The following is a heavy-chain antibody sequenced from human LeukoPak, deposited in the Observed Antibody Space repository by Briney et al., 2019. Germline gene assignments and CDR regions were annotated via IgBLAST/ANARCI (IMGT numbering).Heavy chain of an antibody. V-gene: IGHV3-53*01. J-gene: IGHJ6*02. Sequence: PGGSLRLSCAASGFTFSSYWMTWVRQAPGKGLEWVSVIYSGGSTYYADSVKGRFTISRDNSKNTLYLQMNSLRAEDTAVYYCARDQRDVRYFDTYYYYYGMDVWGQGTTVTVSS. D-gene: IGHD3-9*01. CDR2: IYSGGST. CDR1: GFTFSSYW. CDR3: ARDQRDVRYFDTYYYYYGMDV.